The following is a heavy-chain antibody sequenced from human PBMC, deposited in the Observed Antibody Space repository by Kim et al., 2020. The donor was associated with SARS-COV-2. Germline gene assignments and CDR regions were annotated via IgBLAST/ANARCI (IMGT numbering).Heavy chain of an antibody. CDR3: ARVWELAFDH. J-gene: IGHJ4*02. V-gene: IGHV3-53*01. Sequence: GGSLRLSCAASGFTLITDHMSWVRQAPGKGLEWVAVTYNSVSTYYADSVEGRFTISRDDSKNMLYLQMNSLRAEDTATYYCARVWELAFDHWGQGSLVTV. CDR1: GFTLITDH. CDR2: TYNSVST. D-gene: IGHD1-26*01.